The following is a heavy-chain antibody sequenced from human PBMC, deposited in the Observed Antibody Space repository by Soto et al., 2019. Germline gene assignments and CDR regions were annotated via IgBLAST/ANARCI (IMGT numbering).Heavy chain of an antibody. CDR3: ARAYDYVEY. D-gene: IGHD3-22*01. V-gene: IGHV3-7*03. Sequence: EVQLVESGGGLVQPGGSLRLTCAASGFTFRSYWMSWVRQAPGKGLEWVANIKQDGSEKYYVDSVKGRFTIYRDNANNSLYLQMNSLRAEDTAVYYCARAYDYVEYWGQGTLVTVSS. CDR1: GFTFRSYW. CDR2: IKQDGSEK. J-gene: IGHJ4*02.